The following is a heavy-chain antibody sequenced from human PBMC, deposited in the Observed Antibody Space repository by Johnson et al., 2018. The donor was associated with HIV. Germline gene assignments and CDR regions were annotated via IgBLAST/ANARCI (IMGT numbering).Heavy chain of an antibody. J-gene: IGHJ3*02. CDR2: ISYDGSNK. Sequence: VQVLESGGGLVQPGGSLRLSCATSGFTFSRYWMNWVRQAPGKGLEWVAVISYDGSNKYYADSVKGRFTISRDNSKNTLYLQMGSLRAEDMAVYYCARGGASGAFDIWGQGTMVTVSS. V-gene: IGHV3-30*14. CDR3: ARGGASGAFDI. D-gene: IGHD1-26*01. CDR1: GFTFSRYW.